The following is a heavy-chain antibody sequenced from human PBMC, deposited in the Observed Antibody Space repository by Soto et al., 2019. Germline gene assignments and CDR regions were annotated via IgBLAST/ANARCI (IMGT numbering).Heavy chain of an antibody. J-gene: IGHJ3*02. V-gene: IGHV5-51*01. Sequence: GESLKISCKGSGYSFTSYWIGWVRQMPGKGLEWMGIIYPGDSDTRYSPSFQGQVTISADKSISTAYLQWSSLKASDTAMYYCARHRYCSGGSCYGAFDIWGQGTMVTVSS. CDR1: GYSFTSYW. CDR2: IYPGDSDT. CDR3: ARHRYCSGGSCYGAFDI. D-gene: IGHD2-15*01.